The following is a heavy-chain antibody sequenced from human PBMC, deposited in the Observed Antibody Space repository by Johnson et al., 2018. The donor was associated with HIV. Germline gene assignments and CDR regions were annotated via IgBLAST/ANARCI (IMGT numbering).Heavy chain of an antibody. V-gene: IGHV3-66*01. CDR2: IYSGGNT. J-gene: IGHJ3*01. D-gene: IGHD6-25*01. CDR3: ARDGESQRLPLGDAFDV. Sequence: MQLVESGGDLVQPGGSLRLSCGASGFSVSNNYMSWVRQAPWKGLEWVSVIYSGGNTYYADSVRGRFTISRDNSKNTLYLQMDNLRVEDTAIYYCARDGESQRLPLGDAFDVWGQGTLVTVSS. CDR1: GFSVSNNY.